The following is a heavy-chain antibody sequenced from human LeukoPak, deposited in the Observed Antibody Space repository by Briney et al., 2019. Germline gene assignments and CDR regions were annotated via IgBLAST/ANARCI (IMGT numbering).Heavy chain of an antibody. J-gene: IGHJ4*02. V-gene: IGHV4-30-2*01. CDR2: IYHSGST. D-gene: IGHD2-8*01. CDR3: ARHASVMVIDY. Sequence: PSQTLSLTCAVSGGSISSGGYSWSWIRQPPGKGLEWIGYIYHSGSTYYNPSLKSRVTISVDRSKNQFSLKLSSVTAADTAVYYCARHASVMVIDYWGQGTLVTVSS. CDR1: GGSISSGGYS.